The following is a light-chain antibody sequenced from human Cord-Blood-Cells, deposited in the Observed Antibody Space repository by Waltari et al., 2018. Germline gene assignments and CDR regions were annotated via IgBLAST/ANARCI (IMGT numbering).Light chain of an antibody. J-gene: IGLJ2*01. Sequence: QSALTQPASVSGSPGQSITISCTGTSSDVGCCNYVSWYQQHPGKAPKLMIYDASKRPSGVSNRFCGSKSGYTASLTNSGLQSEDVADYYCSSYTSSSTVVFGGGTKLTVL. CDR1: SSDVGCCNY. CDR3: SSYTSSSTVV. V-gene: IGLV2-14*01. CDR2: DAS.